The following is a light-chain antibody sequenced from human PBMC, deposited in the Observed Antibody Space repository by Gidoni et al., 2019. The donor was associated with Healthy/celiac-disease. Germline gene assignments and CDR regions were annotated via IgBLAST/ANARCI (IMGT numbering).Light chain of an antibody. Sequence: IYGVSKRPSGVPDRFSGSKSGNTASLTISGLQAEDEADYYCCSYAGSYTFGYVFGTGTKVTVL. CDR3: CSYAGSYTFGYV. J-gene: IGLJ1*01. V-gene: IGLV2-11*01. CDR2: GVS.